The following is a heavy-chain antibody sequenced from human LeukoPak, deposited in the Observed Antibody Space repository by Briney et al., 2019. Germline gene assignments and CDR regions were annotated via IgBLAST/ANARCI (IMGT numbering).Heavy chain of an antibody. J-gene: IGHJ4*02. D-gene: IGHD1-26*01. V-gene: IGHV3-23*01. CDR3: AKGATFLDC. CDR1: GLTFRSYV. Sequence: HPGGPLTLPCAASGLTFRSYVVSWVRQAPGKGLEWVAAISGSGGSTYYAASVKGRLTISRDNYKNTLYLQRNSLRAEDTAVYYCAKGATFLDCWGQGTLVTVSS. CDR2: ISGSGGST.